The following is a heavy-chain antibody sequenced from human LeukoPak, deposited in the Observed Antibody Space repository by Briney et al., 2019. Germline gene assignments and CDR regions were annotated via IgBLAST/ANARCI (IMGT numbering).Heavy chain of an antibody. D-gene: IGHD3-22*01. CDR2: ISSNGGST. J-gene: IGHJ4*02. CDR3: AKHRYYDSSGYYCFDY. CDR1: GFTFSSYA. Sequence: GGSLRLSCAASGFTFSSYAMHWVRQAPGKGLEYVSAISSNGGSTYYANSVKGRFTISRDNSKNTLYLQMNTLRAEDTALYYCAKHRYYDSSGYYCFDYWGQGTLVTVSS. V-gene: IGHV3-64*01.